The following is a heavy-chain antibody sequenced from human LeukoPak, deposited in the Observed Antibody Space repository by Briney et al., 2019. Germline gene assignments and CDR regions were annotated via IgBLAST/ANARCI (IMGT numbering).Heavy chain of an antibody. J-gene: IGHJ4*02. Sequence: GGSLRLSCAASGFSLSTYTMNWVRQAPGKGLEWVSAISGSGGSTYYADSVKGRFTISRDNSKNTLYLQMNSLRAEDTAVYYCAKDLRDYYDSSGHVDYWGQGTLVTVSS. CDR3: AKDLRDYYDSSGHVDY. V-gene: IGHV3-23*01. D-gene: IGHD3-22*01. CDR1: GFSLSTYT. CDR2: ISGSGGST.